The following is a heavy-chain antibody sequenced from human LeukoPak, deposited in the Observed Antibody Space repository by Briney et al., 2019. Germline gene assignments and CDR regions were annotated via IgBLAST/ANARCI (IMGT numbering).Heavy chain of an antibody. D-gene: IGHD2-2*01. CDR3: ASAIVVVPAAPMPTYYYYYYMDV. V-gene: IGHV1-69*13. Sequence: SVKVSCKASGGTFSSYAISWVRQAPGQGLEWMGGIIPIFGTANYAQKFQGRVTITADESTSTAYMELSSLRSEDTAVYYCASAIVVVPAAPMPTYYYYYYMDVWGKGTTVTVSS. CDR1: GGTFSSYA. CDR2: IIPIFGTA. J-gene: IGHJ6*03.